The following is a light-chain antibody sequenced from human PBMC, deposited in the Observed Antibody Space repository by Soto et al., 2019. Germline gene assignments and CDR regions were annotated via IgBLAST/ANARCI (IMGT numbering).Light chain of an antibody. J-gene: IGKJ5*01. Sequence: DIVLTQSPGTLSLSPGERATLSCRASQIISSTYLGWYQQKPGQAPRLLIYGASSRATGIPDRFSGSGSGTDFTLTISRLEPEDFAVYYCQQRSNWRGITFGQGTRLEIK. CDR2: GAS. CDR1: QIISSTY. V-gene: IGKV3D-20*02. CDR3: QQRSNWRGIT.